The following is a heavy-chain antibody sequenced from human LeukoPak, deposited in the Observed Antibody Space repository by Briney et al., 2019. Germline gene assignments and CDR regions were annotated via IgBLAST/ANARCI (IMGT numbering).Heavy chain of an antibody. CDR3: ARDRGIYSGSYLFDY. CDR2: ISSNGGST. J-gene: IGHJ4*02. D-gene: IGHD1-26*01. CDR1: GFIFSPYA. Sequence: PGGSLRLSCAASGFIFSPYAMSWVRQAPGKGLECVSAISSNGGSTYYANSVKGRFTISRDNSKNTLYLQMGSLRAEDMAVYYCARDRGIYSGSYLFDYWGQGTLVTVSS. V-gene: IGHV3-64*01.